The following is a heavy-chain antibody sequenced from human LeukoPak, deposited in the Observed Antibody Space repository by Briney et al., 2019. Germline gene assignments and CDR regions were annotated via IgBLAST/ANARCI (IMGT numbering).Heavy chain of an antibody. CDR3: ARAHGLWFGELSPGYYYYYGMDV. J-gene: IGHJ6*04. CDR1: GFTFSSCE. V-gene: IGHV3-48*03. D-gene: IGHD3-10*01. CDR2: ISSSGSTI. Sequence: GGSLRLSCAASGFTFSSCEMNWVRQAPGKGLEWVSYISSSGSTIYYADSVKGRFTISRDNAKNSLYLQMNSLRAEDTAVYYCARAHGLWFGELSPGYYYYYGMDVWGKGTTVTVSS.